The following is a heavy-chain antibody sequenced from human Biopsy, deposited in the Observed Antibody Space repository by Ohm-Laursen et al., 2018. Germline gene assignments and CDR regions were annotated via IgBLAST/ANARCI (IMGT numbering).Heavy chain of an antibody. CDR2: IYYSGGT. CDR3: ARVEAGTYDALDI. CDR1: GGSMTGYE. J-gene: IGHJ3*02. V-gene: IGHV4-59*01. Sequence: GTLSLTSRVSGGSMTGYEWRWIRLAPGKGLEWIGYIYYSGGTKYNPSLASRVTFSVDMSKSQFSLKLYSVTADDTAVYYCARVEAGTYDALDIWGQGALVAVSA. D-gene: IGHD1-26*01.